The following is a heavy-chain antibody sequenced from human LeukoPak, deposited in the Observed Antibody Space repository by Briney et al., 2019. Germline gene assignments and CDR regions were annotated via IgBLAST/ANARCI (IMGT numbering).Heavy chain of an antibody. CDR1: GFTFSSYA. J-gene: IGHJ5*02. Sequence: GGSLRLSCAASGFTFSSYAMSWVRHAPGKGREWVSAISGRGWSTYYGDSVKGRLTIPRENLENTMYLQMNSLRAEDTAVYYCAKKVAAAGYDPWGQGTLVTVSS. CDR2: ISGRGWST. V-gene: IGHV3-23*01. CDR3: AKKVAAAGYDP. D-gene: IGHD6-13*01.